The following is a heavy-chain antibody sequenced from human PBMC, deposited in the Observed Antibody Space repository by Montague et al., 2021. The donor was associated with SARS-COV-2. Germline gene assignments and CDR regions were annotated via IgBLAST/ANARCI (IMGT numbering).Heavy chain of an antibody. J-gene: IGHJ4*02. Sequence: SETLSLTCTVSGDSISSGYIYWSWIRQHPGKGLEWVGTIHSSGTTYYNPSLKSRVTISVDTSRNQFSLKLSSVTAADTAIYYCARHLAISGPAAASDYWGQGTMVTVSS. CDR2: IHSSGTT. D-gene: IGHD6-25*01. V-gene: IGHV4-39*01. CDR1: GDSISSGYIY. CDR3: ARHLAISGPAAASDY.